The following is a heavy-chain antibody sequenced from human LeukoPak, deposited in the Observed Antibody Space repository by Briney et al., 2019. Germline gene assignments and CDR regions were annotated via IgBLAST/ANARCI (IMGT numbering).Heavy chain of an antibody. V-gene: IGHV1-69*13. D-gene: IGHD2-21*02. Sequence: GASVKVSCKASGGTFSSYAISWVRQAPGQGLEWMGGIIPIFGTANYAQKFQGRVTITADESTSTAYMELSSLRSEDTAVYYCARELGRRLNWYFDLWGRGTLVTVSS. CDR1: GGTFSSYA. CDR3: ARELGRRLNWYFDL. J-gene: IGHJ2*01. CDR2: IIPIFGTA.